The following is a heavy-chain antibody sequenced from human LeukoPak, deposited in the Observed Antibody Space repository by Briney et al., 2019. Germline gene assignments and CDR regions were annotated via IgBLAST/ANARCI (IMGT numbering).Heavy chain of an antibody. D-gene: IGHD2-15*01. CDR1: GFTFSSYG. V-gene: IGHV3-30*02. Sequence: PGGSLRLSCAASGFTFSSYGIHWVRQAPGKGLEWVAFIRHDGSNKYYADSVKGRFTISRDNAKNSLYLQMNSLRAEDTAVYYCAAAGTARYCSGGSCTAYYYYYMDVWGKGTTVTVSS. CDR3: AAAGTARYCSGGSCTAYYYYYMDV. CDR2: IRHDGSNK. J-gene: IGHJ6*03.